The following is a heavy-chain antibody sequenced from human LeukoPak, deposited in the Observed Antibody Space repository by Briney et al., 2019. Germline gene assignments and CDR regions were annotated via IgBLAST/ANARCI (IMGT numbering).Heavy chain of an antibody. V-gene: IGHV1-8*01. CDR1: GYTFTSYD. CDR3: ARDQPYSGSYPYG. D-gene: IGHD1-26*01. J-gene: IGHJ4*02. CDR2: TNPNSGNT. Sequence: GASVKVSCKASGYTFTSYDINWVRQATGQGLEWMGWTNPNSGNTGYAQKFQGRVTMIRNTSISTAYMELSSLRSEDTAVYYCARDQPYSGSYPYGWGQGTLVTVSS.